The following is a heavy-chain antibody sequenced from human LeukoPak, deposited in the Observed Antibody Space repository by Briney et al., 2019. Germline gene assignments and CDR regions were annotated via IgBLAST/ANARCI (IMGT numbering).Heavy chain of an antibody. V-gene: IGHV4-4*07. J-gene: IGHJ6*03. Sequence: SETLSLTCTVSGGSISSYYWSWIRQPAGKGLEWIGRIYTSGSTNYNPSLKSRVTMSVDTSKNQFSLKLSSVTAADTAVYYCARDSSSSYYYYYYMDVWGKGTTVTVSS. CDR2: IYTSGST. D-gene: IGHD6-13*01. CDR1: GGSISSYY. CDR3: ARDSSSSYYYYYYMDV.